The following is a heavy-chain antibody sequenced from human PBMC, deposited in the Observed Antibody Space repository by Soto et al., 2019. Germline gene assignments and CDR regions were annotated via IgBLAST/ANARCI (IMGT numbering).Heavy chain of an antibody. CDR3: AKTGSWYSLDS. Sequence: DVQLLESGGGLVQPGGSLRLSCAASGFTFSAFAMSWVRQAPGKGLEWVSTSSGSASITYYADSVKGRFTISRDNSKKTLYLQMNSLRAEDTAVYYCAKTGSWYSLDSWGQGTLVTVSS. J-gene: IGHJ4*02. V-gene: IGHV3-23*01. D-gene: IGHD6-13*01. CDR1: GFTFSAFA. CDR2: SSGSASIT.